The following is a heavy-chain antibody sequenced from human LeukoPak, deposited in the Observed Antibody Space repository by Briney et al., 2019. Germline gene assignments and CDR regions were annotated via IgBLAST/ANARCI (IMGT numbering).Heavy chain of an antibody. CDR1: GGSFSGYY. D-gene: IGHD3-10*01. V-gene: IGHV4-34*01. CDR2: INHCGST. Sequence: SETLSLTCAVYGGSFSGYYWSWIRQPPGKGLEWIGEINHCGSTNYNPSLKSRVTISVDTSKNQFSLKLSSVTAADTAVYYCASAMVRGVADWGQGTLVTVSS. CDR3: ASAMVRGVAD. J-gene: IGHJ4*02.